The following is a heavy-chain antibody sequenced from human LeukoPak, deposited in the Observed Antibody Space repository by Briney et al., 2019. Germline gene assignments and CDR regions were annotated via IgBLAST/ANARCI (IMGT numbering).Heavy chain of an antibody. D-gene: IGHD1-1*01. CDR3: ARAPPRTTGTLFDP. V-gene: IGHV4-59*01. CDR2: IYYSGST. J-gene: IGHJ5*02. Sequence: SETLSLTCTVSGGSISSYYWSWIRQPPGKGLEWIGYIYYSGSTNYNPSLKSRVTISVDTSKNQFSLKLSSVTAADTAVYYCARAPPRTTGTLFDPLGQGTLVTVS. CDR1: GGSISSYY.